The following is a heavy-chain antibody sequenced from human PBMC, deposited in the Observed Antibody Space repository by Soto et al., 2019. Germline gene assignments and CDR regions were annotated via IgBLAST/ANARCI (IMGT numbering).Heavy chain of an antibody. CDR3: ARDGKWDIVVVPAVTYYYYGMDV. V-gene: IGHV3-21*01. CDR2: ISSSSSYI. D-gene: IGHD2-2*01. J-gene: IGHJ6*02. Sequence: KAGGSLRLSCAASGFTFSSYSMNWVRQAPGKGLEWVSSISSSSSYIYYADSVKGRFTISRDNAKNSLYLQMNSLRAEDTAVYYCARDGKWDIVVVPAVTYYYYGMDVWGQGTTVTVSS. CDR1: GFTFSSYS.